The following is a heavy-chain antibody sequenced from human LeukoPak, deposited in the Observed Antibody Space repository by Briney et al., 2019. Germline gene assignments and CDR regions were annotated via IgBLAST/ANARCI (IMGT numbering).Heavy chain of an antibody. V-gene: IGHV4-34*01. D-gene: IGHD4-17*01. CDR3: ASGHTVTSQVISTYNWFDP. CDR2: INHSGST. J-gene: IGHJ5*02. CDR1: GGSFSGYY. Sequence: PSETLSLTCAVYGGSFSGYYWSWIRQPPGKGLEWIGEINHSGSTNYNPSLKSRVTISVDTSKNQFSLKLSSVTAADTAVYYCASGHTVTSQVISTYNWFDPWGQGTLVTVSS.